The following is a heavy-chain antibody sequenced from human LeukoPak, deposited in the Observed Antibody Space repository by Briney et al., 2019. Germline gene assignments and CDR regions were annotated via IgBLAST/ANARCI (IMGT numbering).Heavy chain of an antibody. CDR1: GITLSNYG. Sequence: GSLRLSCAVSGITLSNYGMSWVRQAPGKGLEWVAGISDSGGSTNYADSVKGRFTISRDNSKNTLYLQMNSLRAEDTAVYYCAKALEANNYYDSSGYYFESAGYYYYYYGMDVWGQGTTVTVSS. D-gene: IGHD3-22*01. J-gene: IGHJ6*02. V-gene: IGHV3-23*01. CDR3: AKALEANNYYDSSGYYFESAGYYYYYYGMDV. CDR2: ISDSGGST.